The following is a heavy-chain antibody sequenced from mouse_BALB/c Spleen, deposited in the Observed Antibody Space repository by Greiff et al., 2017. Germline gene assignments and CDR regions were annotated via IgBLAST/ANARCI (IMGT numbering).Heavy chain of an antibody. D-gene: IGHD1-1*01. CDR2: IRNKANGYTT. CDR1: GFTFTDYY. Sequence: EVQGVESGGGLVQPGGSLRLSCATSGFTFTDYYMSWVCQPPGKALEWLGFIRNKANGYTTEYSASVKGRFTISRDNSQSILYLQMNTLRAEDSATYYCARRGSSYGDYYAMDYWGQGTSVTVSS. CDR3: ARRGSSYGDYYAMDY. J-gene: IGHJ4*01. V-gene: IGHV7-3*02.